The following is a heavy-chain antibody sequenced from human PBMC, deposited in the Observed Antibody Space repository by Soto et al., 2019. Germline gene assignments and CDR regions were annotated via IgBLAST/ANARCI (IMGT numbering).Heavy chain of an antibody. V-gene: IGHV4-4*07. J-gene: IGHJ6*01. CDR2: IYTSGST. CDR3: ARGWYQLLSGGSYYYYYGMDV. CDR1: GGSISSYY. Sequence: QVQLQESGPGLVKPSETLSLTCTVSGGSISSYYWSWIRQPAGKGLEWIGCIYTSGSTNYNPSLKSRVTMSLDTSKNQFSLKVTSVTAADTAVYYCARGWYQLLSGGSYYYYYGMDVW. D-gene: IGHD2-2*01.